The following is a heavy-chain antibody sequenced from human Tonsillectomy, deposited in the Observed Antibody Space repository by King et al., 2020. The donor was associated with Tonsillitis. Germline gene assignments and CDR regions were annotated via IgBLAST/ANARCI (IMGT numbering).Heavy chain of an antibody. V-gene: IGHV3-7*03. CDR2: IKQDGSEK. J-gene: IGHJ4*02. CDR1: GLTYSSYL. D-gene: IGHD3-16*01. Sequence: VQLVESGGGLVQPGGSLRLSCAASGLTYSSYLMSWVRQAPGKGLEWVANIKQDGSEKYYVDLVKGRFTISRDNAKSSLYLLMNSLRDEDTAGYYCARVRYGGYFDYWGQGTLVTVSS. CDR3: ARVRYGGYFDY.